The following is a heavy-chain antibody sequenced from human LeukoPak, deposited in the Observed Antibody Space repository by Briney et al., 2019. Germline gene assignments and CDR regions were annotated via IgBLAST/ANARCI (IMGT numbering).Heavy chain of an antibody. CDR1: GFTFRSYG. CDR2: ISYDESNK. V-gene: IGHV3-30*18. D-gene: IGHD4-17*01. CDR3: AKDLLGDYDDA. J-gene: IGHJ5*02. Sequence: GRSLRLSCVASGFTFRSYGMHWVRQAPGKGLEWVAVISYDESNKYYADSVKGRFTISRDNSKNTPYLQMNSLRTEDTAMYYCAKDLLGDYDDAWGQGTLVTVSS.